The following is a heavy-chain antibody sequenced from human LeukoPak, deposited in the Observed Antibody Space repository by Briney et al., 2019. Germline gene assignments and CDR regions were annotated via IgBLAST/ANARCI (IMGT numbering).Heavy chain of an antibody. CDR2: ISGYNGDT. CDR3: ARWVEVAVLTRDCSSNSCYQDPGFDI. Sequence: GSVKVSCKASGFIFTKYGISWVRQAPGQGLEWVGWISGYNGDTNYAQKLQGRVTMTTDTSTSTAYMELRSLRSDDTAVYYCARWVEVAVLTRDCSSNSCYQDPGFDIWGQGTMVTVSS. V-gene: IGHV1-18*01. CDR1: GFIFTKYG. J-gene: IGHJ3*02. D-gene: IGHD2-2*01.